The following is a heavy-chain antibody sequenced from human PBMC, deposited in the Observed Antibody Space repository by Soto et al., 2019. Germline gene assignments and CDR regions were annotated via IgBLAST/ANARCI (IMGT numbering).Heavy chain of an antibody. Sequence: SETLSLTCTIYGGSFSGYYWTWIRQPPGKGLEWIGEINHSGTTNYSPSLKRRVSISVDMSKDKFSLNLSSVTAADTAVYYCASGKTRTARPSLRYCYYGLDVWGQGTTVTAP. J-gene: IGHJ6*02. CDR1: GGSFSGYY. CDR3: ASGKTRTARPSLRYCYYGLDV. V-gene: IGHV4-34*01. CDR2: INHSGTT. D-gene: IGHD6-6*01.